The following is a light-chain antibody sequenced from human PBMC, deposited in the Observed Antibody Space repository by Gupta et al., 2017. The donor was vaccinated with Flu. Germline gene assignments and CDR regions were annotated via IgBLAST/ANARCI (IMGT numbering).Light chain of an antibody. J-gene: IGLJ2*01. CDR3: QTWGTGIGV. CDR1: SGHSSYA. V-gene: IGLV4-69*01. Sequence: QLVLTQSPSASASLGASVKLTCTLSSGHSSYAIAWHQQQPETGPRYLMKLNSDGSHTKGDGIPDRFSGSSSGAERYLTLSSLQSEDEADYYCQTWGTGIGVFGGGTKLTVL. CDR2: LNSDGSH.